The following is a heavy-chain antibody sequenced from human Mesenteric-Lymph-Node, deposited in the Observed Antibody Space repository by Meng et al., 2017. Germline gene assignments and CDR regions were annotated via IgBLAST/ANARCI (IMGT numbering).Heavy chain of an antibody. V-gene: IGHV3-23*01. CDR3: AKDYYDSSGYYYDAFDI. J-gene: IGHJ3*02. Sequence: GGSLRLSCAASGFTFSSYAMSWVRQAPGKGLEWVSAISGSGGSTYYADSVKGRFTISRDNSKNTLYLQMNSLRAEDTAIYYCAKDYYDSSGYYYDAFDIWGQGTMVTVSS. CDR2: ISGSGGST. CDR1: GFTFSSYA. D-gene: IGHD3-22*01.